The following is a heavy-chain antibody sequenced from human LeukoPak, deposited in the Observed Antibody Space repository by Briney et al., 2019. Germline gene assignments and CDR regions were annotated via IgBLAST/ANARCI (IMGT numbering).Heavy chain of an antibody. D-gene: IGHD1-26*01. J-gene: IGHJ4*02. V-gene: IGHV4-59*01. Sequence: SETLSLTCSVSNYSITSSFWSWIRQSPGKAPEWIGYVHFSGNTNYNPSLKSRVTISVDTSTNQFSLHLRSVTAADTAVYYCARLDTGEIDYWGQGTLVTVSS. CDR2: VHFSGNT. CDR1: NYSITSSF. CDR3: ARLDTGEIDY.